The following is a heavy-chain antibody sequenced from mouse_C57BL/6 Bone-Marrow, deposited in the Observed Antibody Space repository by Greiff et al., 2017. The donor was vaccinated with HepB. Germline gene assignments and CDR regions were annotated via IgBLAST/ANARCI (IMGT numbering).Heavy chain of an antibody. Sequence: EVQLQQSGPELVKPGASVKISCKASGYTFTDYYMNWVKQSHGKSLEWIGDINPNNGGTSYNQKFKGKATLTVDKSSSTAYMELRSLTSEDSAVYYCARGTDYYGSSYAMDYWGQGTSVTVSS. CDR1: GYTFTDYY. J-gene: IGHJ4*01. D-gene: IGHD1-1*01. CDR3: ARGTDYYGSSYAMDY. V-gene: IGHV1-26*01. CDR2: INPNNGGT.